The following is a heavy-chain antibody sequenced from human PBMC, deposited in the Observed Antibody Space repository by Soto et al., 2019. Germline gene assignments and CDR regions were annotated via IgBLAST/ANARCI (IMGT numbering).Heavy chain of an antibody. CDR3: ARAKYYYDTSGYPSYYFDY. V-gene: IGHV3-74*01. CDR2: INSDGSST. J-gene: IGHJ4*02. Sequence: LRLSCAVSGFTFSNYWMHWVRQAPGTGLVWVSRINSDGSSTGYADSVKGRFPISRDNAKNTLYLQMNSLRVEDTAVYYCARAKYYYDTSGYPSYYFDYWGLGTLVTVSS. D-gene: IGHD3-22*01. CDR1: GFTFSNYW.